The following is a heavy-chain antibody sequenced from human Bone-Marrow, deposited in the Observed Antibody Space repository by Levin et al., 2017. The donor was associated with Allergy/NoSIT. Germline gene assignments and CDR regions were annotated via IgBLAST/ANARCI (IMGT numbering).Heavy chain of an antibody. CDR2: IYYSGNT. D-gene: IGHD5-12*01. CDR3: ARDLGIVASYYDF. Sequence: SETLSLTCNVSGASVKSGGYYWSWIRQHPGKGLEWIGYIYYSGNTDYNPSLRSRAVISLDTSKNQFSLKLSSVTAADTAVYYCARDLGIVASYYDFWGQGTLVTVSS. V-gene: IGHV4-31*02. CDR1: GASVKSGGYY. J-gene: IGHJ4*02.